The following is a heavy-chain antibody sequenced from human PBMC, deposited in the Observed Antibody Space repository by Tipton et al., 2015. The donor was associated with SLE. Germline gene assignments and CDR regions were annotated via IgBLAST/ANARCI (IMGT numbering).Heavy chain of an antibody. V-gene: IGHV3-66*02. D-gene: IGHD6-13*01. CDR2: IFIGGST. CDR3: ARISSTWYGAFDI. CDR1: GFTVSNNY. Sequence: GSLRLSCAASGFTVSNNYMSWVRQAPGKGLEWVSVIFIGGSTHYADSVKGRFTISRDTSRNTVYLQMNTLRAEDTAVYYCARISSTWYGAFDIWGQGTMVTVSS. J-gene: IGHJ3*02.